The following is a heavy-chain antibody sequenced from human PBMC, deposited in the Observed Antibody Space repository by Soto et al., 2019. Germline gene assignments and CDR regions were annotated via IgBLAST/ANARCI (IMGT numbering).Heavy chain of an antibody. CDR2: IIPIFGTA. D-gene: IGHD5-12*01. J-gene: IGHJ3*02. CDR1: GVTFSSYS. Sequence: SLKVSCKASGVTFSSYSISWVRQAPVQGLEWMGGIIPIFGTANYAQKFQGRVTITADKSTSTAYMELSSLRSEDTAVYYCAREGWIHSGYDAFDIWGQGTMVTVSS. CDR3: AREGWIHSGYDAFDI. V-gene: IGHV1-69*06.